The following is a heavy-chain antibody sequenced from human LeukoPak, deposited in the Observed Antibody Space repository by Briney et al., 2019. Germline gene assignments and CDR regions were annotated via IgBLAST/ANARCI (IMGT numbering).Heavy chain of an antibody. J-gene: IGHJ4*02. CDR1: GFTFSSYA. V-gene: IGHV3-7*04. CDR2: IQQDGSEK. CDR3: ARARDSSSWFSSDY. Sequence: PGGSLRLSCAASGFTFSSYAMNWVRQAPGKGLGWVANIQQDGSEKYYVDSVKGRFTISRDNAKNSLYLQMNSLRAEDTAVYYCARARDSSSWFSSDYWGQGTLVTASS. D-gene: IGHD6-13*01.